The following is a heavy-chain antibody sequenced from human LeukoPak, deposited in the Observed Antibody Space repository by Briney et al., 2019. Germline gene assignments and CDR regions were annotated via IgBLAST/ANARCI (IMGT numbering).Heavy chain of an antibody. CDR1: GSSIGTYS. V-gene: IGHV4-59*01. D-gene: IGHD4-17*01. CDR3: ARDLVTVTKGFDI. J-gene: IGHJ3*02. Sequence: PSETLSLTCTVSGSSIGTYSWSWIRQPPGKGLEWIGYIYSTGSTHYNPSLKSRATMSLDTSKNQFSLKLSSVTAADTAVYYCARDLVTVTKGFDIWGQGTMVSVSS. CDR2: IYSTGST.